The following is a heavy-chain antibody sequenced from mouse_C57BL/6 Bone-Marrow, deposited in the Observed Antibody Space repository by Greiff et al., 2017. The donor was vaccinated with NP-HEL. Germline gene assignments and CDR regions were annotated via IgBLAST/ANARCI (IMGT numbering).Heavy chain of an antibody. CDR2: ISGGGGNT. Sequence: EVKLVESGGGLVKPGGSLKLSCAASGFTFSSYTMSWVRQTPEKRLEWVATISGGGGNTYYPDSVKGSFTISRDNATTTLYLQMSSLRAEDTSLDYCSKHEALRYAMDYWGQGTSVTVSS. CDR3: SKHEALRYAMDY. CDR1: GFTFSSYT. V-gene: IGHV5-9*01. J-gene: IGHJ4*01. D-gene: IGHD1-1*01.